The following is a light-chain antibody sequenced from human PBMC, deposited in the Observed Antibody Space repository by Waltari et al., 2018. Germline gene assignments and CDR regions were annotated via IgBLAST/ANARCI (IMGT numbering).Light chain of an antibody. J-gene: IGLJ2*01. CDR3: CSYAGSFVV. V-gene: IGLV2-11*01. Sequence: QSALTQPRSVSGSPGQSVTISCTGTSSDVGGYNYVSWYQQHPGKAPKLMNYDVSKRPSGVPDRFSGSKSGNTASLTISGLQAEDEADYYCCSYAGSFVVFGGGTKLTVL. CDR2: DVS. CDR1: SSDVGGYNY.